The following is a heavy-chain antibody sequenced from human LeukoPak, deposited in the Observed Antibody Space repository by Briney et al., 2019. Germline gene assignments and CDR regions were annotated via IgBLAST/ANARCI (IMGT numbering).Heavy chain of an antibody. J-gene: IGHJ5*02. CDR3: ARGRRRRLLQLVGAYRFDP. D-gene: IGHD5-24*01. CDR1: GYTFTSYD. V-gene: IGHV1-8*01. CDR2: MNPNSGNT. Sequence: ASVKVSCKASGYTFTSYDINWVRQATGQGLEWMGWMNPNSGNTGYAQKFQGRVTMTRNTSISTAYMELSSLRSEDTAVYYCARGRRRRLLQLVGAYRFDPRGQGTLVTVSS.